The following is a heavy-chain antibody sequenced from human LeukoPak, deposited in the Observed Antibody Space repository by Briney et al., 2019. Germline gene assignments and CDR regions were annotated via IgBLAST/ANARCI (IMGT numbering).Heavy chain of an antibody. J-gene: IGHJ4*02. CDR2: ISWNSGSI. Sequence: GGSLRLSCAASGFIFDDYAMHWVRQAPGKGLEWVSGISWNSGSIDYADSVKGRFTISRDNAKNSLYLQMNSLRAEDTAVYYCARETRWDFDYWGQGALVSVSS. V-gene: IGHV3-9*01. CDR3: ARETRWDFDY. CDR1: GFIFDDYA. D-gene: IGHD5-24*01.